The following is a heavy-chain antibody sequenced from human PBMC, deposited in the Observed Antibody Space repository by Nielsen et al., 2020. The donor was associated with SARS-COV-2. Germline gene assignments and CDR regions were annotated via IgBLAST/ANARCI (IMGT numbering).Heavy chain of an antibody. CDR3: AKLAGTRDDAFDI. D-gene: IGHD6-19*01. J-gene: IGHJ3*02. V-gene: IGHV3-9*01. CDR1: GFTFDDYA. Sequence: GGSLRLSCAASGFTFDDYAMHWVRQAPGKGLEWVSGISWNSGSIGYADSVKGRFTISRDNAKNSLYLQMNSLRAEDTALYYCAKLAGTRDDAFDIWGQGTMVTVS. CDR2: ISWNSGSI.